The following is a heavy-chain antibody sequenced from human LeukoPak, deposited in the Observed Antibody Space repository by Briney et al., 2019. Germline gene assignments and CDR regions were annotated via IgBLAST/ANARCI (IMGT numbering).Heavy chain of an antibody. D-gene: IGHD4-17*01. CDR3: ARARDTVTYTDY. J-gene: IGHJ4*02. Sequence: GGSLRLSCAASGFTFSSYAMHWVRQAPGKGLEWVAVISYDGSNKYCADSVKGRYTISRDNSKNTLYLQMNSLRAEDTAVYYCARARDTVTYTDYWGQGTLVTVSS. V-gene: IGHV3-30*04. CDR1: GFTFSSYA. CDR2: ISYDGSNK.